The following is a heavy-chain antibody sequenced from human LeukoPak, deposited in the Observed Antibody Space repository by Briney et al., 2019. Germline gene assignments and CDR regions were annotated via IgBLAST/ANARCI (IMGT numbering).Heavy chain of an antibody. CDR1: GFTFSSYW. D-gene: IGHD2-15*01. J-gene: IGHJ3*02. CDR3: ARVCSGGSCYPLGDAFDI. V-gene: IGHV3-7*01. CDR2: IKQDGSEK. Sequence: GGSLRLSCAASGFTFSSYWMSWVRQAPGKGLEWVANIKQDGSEKYYVDSVKGRLTISRDNAKNSLYLQMNSLRAEDTAVYYCARVCSGGSCYPLGDAFDIWGQGTMVTVSS.